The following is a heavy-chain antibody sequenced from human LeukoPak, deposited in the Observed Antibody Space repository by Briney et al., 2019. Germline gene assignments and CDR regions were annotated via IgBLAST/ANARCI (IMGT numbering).Heavy chain of an antibody. V-gene: IGHV3-NL1*01. CDR2: ISNSGGST. J-gene: IGHJ4*02. CDR1: GFTFSSYG. CDR3: ARDRDAAVGYYFDY. Sequence: LPGGSLRLSCAASGFTFSSYGMHWVRQAPGKGLEWVSGISNSGGSTYYADSVKGRFTISRDNSKNTLYLQMNSLRAEDTAVYYCARDRDAAVGYYFDYWGQGTLVTVSS. D-gene: IGHD5-24*01.